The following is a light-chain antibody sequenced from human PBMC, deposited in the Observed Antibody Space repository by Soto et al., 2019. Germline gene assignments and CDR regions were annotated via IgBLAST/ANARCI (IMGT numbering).Light chain of an antibody. CDR3: QQYVSSPPWT. CDR2: GAS. V-gene: IGKV3-20*01. Sequence: EIVLTQSPGTLSLSPGERATLSCRASQTVSSNYLAWYQQKPGQAPRLLIYGASIRATGIPDRFTGSGSGTDFTLTISRVEPEDFAGYYCQQYVSSPPWTFGQGTRVDIK. J-gene: IGKJ1*01. CDR1: QTVSSNY.